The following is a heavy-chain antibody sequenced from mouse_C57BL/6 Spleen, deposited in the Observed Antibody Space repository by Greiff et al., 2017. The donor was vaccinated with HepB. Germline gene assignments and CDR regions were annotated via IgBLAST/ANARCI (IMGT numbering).Heavy chain of an antibody. CDR1: GYTFTSYW. J-gene: IGHJ3*01. CDR2: IDPSDSDT. CDR3: SSRDYVWFAY. V-gene: IGHV1-52*01. D-gene: IGHD2-4*01. Sequence: QVQLQQPGAELVRPGSSVKLSCKASGYTFTSYWMHWVKQRPIQGLEWIGNIDPSDSDTYYNQKFKDKATLTVDKSSSTACMQLSSLTSEDSAVYYCSSRDYVWFAYWGQGTLVTVSA.